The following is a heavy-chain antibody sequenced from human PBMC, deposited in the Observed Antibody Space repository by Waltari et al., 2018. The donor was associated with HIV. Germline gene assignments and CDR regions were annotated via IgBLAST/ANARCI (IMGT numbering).Heavy chain of an antibody. Sequence: EVQLVESGGGVVQRGGSLRLSCAASGFTVPPASAQWAPQAPWKGLVWVSRINPDGTDTRYADSVKGRFTISRDNAKNTVYLQVNSLRGEDTSVYYCARGKDCGGGTCDGYHYYGMDVWGQGTTVTVSS. CDR1: GFTVPPAS. D-gene: IGHD2-15*01. CDR2: INPDGTDT. V-gene: IGHV3-74*01. CDR3: ARGKDCGGGTCDGYHYYGMDV. J-gene: IGHJ6*02.